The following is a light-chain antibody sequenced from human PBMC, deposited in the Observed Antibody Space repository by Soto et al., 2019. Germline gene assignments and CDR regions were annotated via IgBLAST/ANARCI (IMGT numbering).Light chain of an antibody. V-gene: IGKV3-15*01. J-gene: IGKJ1*01. CDR1: QSVDIN. CDR2: RAS. CDR3: QQYRNWPRT. Sequence: ERVLTQSPATLSVSPGGRFTLSCMAIQSVDINLAWYQQKCGKAPRLLVYRASTKATDMPGRFSGRGSGTEFTLTINNLQSEDFEVYYCQQYRNWPRTFGQGTKVDIK.